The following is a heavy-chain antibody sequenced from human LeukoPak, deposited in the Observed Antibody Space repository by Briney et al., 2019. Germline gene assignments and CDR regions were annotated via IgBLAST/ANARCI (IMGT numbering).Heavy chain of an antibody. V-gene: IGHV3-48*01. CDR1: GFTFSSYS. CDR3: ARGGATRPDF. CDR2: ISGSSSTI. D-gene: IGHD1-26*01. Sequence: GGSLRLSCAASGFTFSSYSMNWVRQAPGKGLEWVSYISGSSSTIYYADSLKGRFTISRDSSKNTLYLQMNNLRVEDTAVYYCARGGATRPDFWGQGTLVTVSS. J-gene: IGHJ4*02.